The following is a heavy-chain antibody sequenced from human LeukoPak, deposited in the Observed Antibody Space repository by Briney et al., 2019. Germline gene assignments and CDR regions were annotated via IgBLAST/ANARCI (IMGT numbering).Heavy chain of an antibody. Sequence: GGSLRLSCAASGFTVSSNYMSWVRQAPGKGLEWVSVMYYVGTTYYADSVRGRFTMSGDTSKNTLYLQMNRLRAEDTAVYYCARGGGQVGDYGFDYWGQGTLVSVSS. D-gene: IGHD4-17*01. V-gene: IGHV3-53*01. CDR1: GFTVSSNY. CDR2: MYYVGTT. CDR3: ARGGGQVGDYGFDY. J-gene: IGHJ4*02.